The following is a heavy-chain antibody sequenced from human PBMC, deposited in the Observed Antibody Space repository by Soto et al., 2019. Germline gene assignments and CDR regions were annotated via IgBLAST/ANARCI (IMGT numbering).Heavy chain of an antibody. J-gene: IGHJ3*02. CDR2: IYYSGST. D-gene: IGHD6-13*01. V-gene: IGHV4-28*01. CDR1: GFSISTSNW. CDR3: ARNRRTNSWYAFDI. Sequence: QVQLQESGPGLVKPSDTLSLTCAVSGFSISTSNWWGWIRQPPGKGLEWIGYIYYSGSTYYNPSLKSRVTRSVDTSTNQFSLKLRSVTAVDTAVYYCARNRRTNSWYAFDIWGQGTTVTVSS.